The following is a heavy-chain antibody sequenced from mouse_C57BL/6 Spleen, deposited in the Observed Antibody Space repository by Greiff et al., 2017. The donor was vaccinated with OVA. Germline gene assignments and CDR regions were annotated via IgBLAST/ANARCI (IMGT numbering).Heavy chain of an antibody. CDR3: AAAQAPWFAD. Sequence: VQLQQPGAELVKPGASVKLSCKASGYTFTSYWMHWVKQGPGQGLEWIGMIHPNSGSTNYKEKFTSKATLTLDKSSSTAYLQLSSLTSEDSAVYYCAAAQAPWFADWGQGTLVTVSA. CDR2: IHPNSGST. J-gene: IGHJ3*01. V-gene: IGHV1-64*01. CDR1: GYTFTSYW. D-gene: IGHD3-2*02.